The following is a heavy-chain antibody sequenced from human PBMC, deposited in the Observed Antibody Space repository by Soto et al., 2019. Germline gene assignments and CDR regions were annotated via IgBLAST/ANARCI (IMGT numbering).Heavy chain of an antibody. V-gene: IGHV1-18*04. CDR3: ARARGRDGYPTLVGY. CDR1: GYTFTSYY. Sequence: AASVKVSCKASGYTFTSYYMHWVRQAPGQGLEWMGWISAYNGNTNYAQKLQGRVTMTTDTSTSTAYMELRSLRSDDTAVYYCARARGRDGYPTLVGYWGQGTLVTVSS. CDR2: ISAYNGNT. D-gene: IGHD2-21*01. J-gene: IGHJ4*02.